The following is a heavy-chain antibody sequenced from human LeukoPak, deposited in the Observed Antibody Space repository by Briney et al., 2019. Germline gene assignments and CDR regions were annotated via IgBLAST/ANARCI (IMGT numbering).Heavy chain of an antibody. V-gene: IGHV3-7*01. Sequence: GGSLRLSCAASGFTFSHFWMSWVRQAPGKGLEWAAYIKKTGSETYYVDSVKGRFTITRDNTRNSLFLQMYSLRAEDTAVYFCAREDGYCSGGNCYSYFDSWGQGTLVTVSS. CDR2: IKKTGSET. J-gene: IGHJ4*02. CDR1: GFTFSHFW. CDR3: AREDGYCSGGNCYSYFDS. D-gene: IGHD2-15*01.